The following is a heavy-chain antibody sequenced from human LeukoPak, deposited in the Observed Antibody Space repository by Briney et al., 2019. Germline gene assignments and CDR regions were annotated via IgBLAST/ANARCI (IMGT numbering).Heavy chain of an antibody. CDR3: ARVQLYYYDSSGYYSWFDP. V-gene: IGHV1-18*01. CDR1: GYTFTSFG. J-gene: IGHJ5*02. D-gene: IGHD3-22*01. Sequence: ASVKVSCKASGYTFTSFGISWVRQAPGQGLEWMGWISAYNGNTNYAQKLQGRVTMTTDTSTSTAYMELRSLRSDDTAVYYCARVQLYYYDSSGYYSWFDPWGQGTLVTVSS. CDR2: ISAYNGNT.